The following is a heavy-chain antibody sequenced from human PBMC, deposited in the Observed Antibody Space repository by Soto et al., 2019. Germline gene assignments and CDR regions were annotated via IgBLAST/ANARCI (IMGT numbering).Heavy chain of an antibody. CDR3: AKDNSYNYYYYMDV. V-gene: IGHV3-9*01. CDR1: GFTFDDYA. Sequence: GWSLRLSCAASGFTFDDYAMHWVRQAPGKGLEWVSFISWNSGSIGYADSVKGRFTISRDNAKNSLYLQMNSLRAEDTALYYCAKDNSYNYYYYMDVWGKGTTVTVSS. CDR2: ISWNSGSI. J-gene: IGHJ6*03.